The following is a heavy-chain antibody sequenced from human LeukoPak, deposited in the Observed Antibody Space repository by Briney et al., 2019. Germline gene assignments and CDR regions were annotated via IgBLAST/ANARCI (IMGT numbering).Heavy chain of an antibody. CDR3: ARRFAAGPIYYFDY. CDR1: GDSISSGSYY. D-gene: IGHD6-13*01. J-gene: IGHJ4*02. Sequence: SQTLSLTCTVSGDSISSGSYYWSWIRQPAGKGLEWIGRIYTSGSTNYNPSLKSRVTISVDTSKNQFSLKLSSVTAADTAVYYCARRFAAGPIYYFDYWGQGTLVTVSS. V-gene: IGHV4-61*02. CDR2: IYTSGST.